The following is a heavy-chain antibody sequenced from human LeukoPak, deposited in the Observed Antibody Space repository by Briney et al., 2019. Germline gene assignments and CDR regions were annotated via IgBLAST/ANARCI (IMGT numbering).Heavy chain of an antibody. V-gene: IGHV3-21*01. J-gene: IGHJ4*02. D-gene: IGHD5-12*01. CDR2: ISSSSSYI. CDR3: ARVSSRGYGRIDY. CDR1: GFTFSSYS. Sequence: PGGSLGLSCAASGFTFSSYSMDWVRQAPGKGLEWVSSISSSSSYIYYADSVKGRFAISRDNAKNSLYLQMNSLRAEDTAVYYCARVSSRGYGRIDYWGQGTLVTVSS.